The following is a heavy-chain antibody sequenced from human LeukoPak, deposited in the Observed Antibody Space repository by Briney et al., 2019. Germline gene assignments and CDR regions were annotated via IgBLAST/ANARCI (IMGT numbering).Heavy chain of an antibody. D-gene: IGHD3-10*01. J-gene: IGHJ5*02. CDR3: ATEAVGGVYYGSGSYFARWFDP. V-gene: IGHV1-2*02. CDR2: INPNIGGT. Sequence: GASVTVSRKDSVYTFTGYYLHWVRPAPGQGLGWMGGINPNIGGTNYARKFQGRVTMTRDTSISTAYMELSRLRSDDTAVYYCATEAVGGVYYGSGSYFARWFDPWGQGTLVTVSS. CDR1: VYTFTGYY.